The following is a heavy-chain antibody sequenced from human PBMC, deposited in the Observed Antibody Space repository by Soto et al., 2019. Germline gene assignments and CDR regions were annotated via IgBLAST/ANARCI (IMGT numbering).Heavy chain of an antibody. J-gene: IGHJ4*02. CDR3: ARDKITGLVDY. D-gene: IGHD2-8*02. V-gene: IGHV4-34*01. Sequence: QVQLQQWGAGLLKPSETLSLTCAVYGGSFSGYYWTWIRQPPGTGLEWIGEINHSGSTNYNPSLKSRVTISVDTSKNQCSLKLTSVTAADTAVYYCARDKITGLVDYWGQGTLVTVSS. CDR1: GGSFSGYY. CDR2: INHSGST.